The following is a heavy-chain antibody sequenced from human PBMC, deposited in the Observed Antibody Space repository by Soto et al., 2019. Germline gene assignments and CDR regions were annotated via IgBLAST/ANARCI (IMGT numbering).Heavy chain of an antibody. CDR1: GYTFTSYA. CDR2: INAGNGNT. Sequence: QVQLVQSGAEVKNPGASVKVSCKASGYTFTSYAMHWVRQAPGQRLEWMGWINAGNGNTKYSQKFQGRVTITRDTSASIAYMELSSLRSEDTAVYYCARGGSLYLYFDLWGRGTLVTVAS. D-gene: IGHD3-16*01. CDR3: ARGGSLYLYFDL. V-gene: IGHV1-3*01. J-gene: IGHJ2*01.